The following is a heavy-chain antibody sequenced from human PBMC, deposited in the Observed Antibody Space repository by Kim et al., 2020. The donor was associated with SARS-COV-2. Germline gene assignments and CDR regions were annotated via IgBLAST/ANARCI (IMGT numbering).Heavy chain of an antibody. D-gene: IGHD1-26*01. J-gene: IGHJ4*02. V-gene: IGHV3-11*03. CDR3: ARYSGSYYYYFDY. Sequence: GGSLRLSCAASGFTFSDYYMSWIRQAPGKGLEWVSYISSSSSYTNYADSVKGRFTISRDNAKNSLYLQMNSLRAEDTAVYYCARYSGSYYYYFDYWGQGTLVTVSS. CDR1: GFTFSDYY. CDR2: ISSSSSYT.